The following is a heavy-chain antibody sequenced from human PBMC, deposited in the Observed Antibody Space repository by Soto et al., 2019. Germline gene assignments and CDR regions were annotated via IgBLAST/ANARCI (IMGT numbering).Heavy chain of an antibody. V-gene: IGHV3-21*01. CDR1: GFTFSSYS. D-gene: IGHD3-22*01. J-gene: IGHJ4*02. Sequence: EVQLVESGGGLVKPGGSLRLSCAASGFTFSSYSMNWVRQAPGKGLEWVSSISSSSSYIYYADSVKGRFTISRDNDKNSLYLQMNSRRAEDTAVYYCAADYYDGSGYLGALDYWGQGTLVTVSS. CDR2: ISSSSSYI. CDR3: AADYYDGSGYLGALDY.